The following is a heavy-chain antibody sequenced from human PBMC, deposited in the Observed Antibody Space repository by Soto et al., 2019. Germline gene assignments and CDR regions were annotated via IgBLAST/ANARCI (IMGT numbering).Heavy chain of an antibody. CDR3: ARDTIDSVVVVPAAETIYYYYYYMDV. Sequence: EVQLVESGGGLVKPGGSLRLSCAASGFTFSSYSMNWVRQAPGKGLEWVSSISSSSSYIYYADSVKGRFTISRDNAKNSLYLQMNSLRAEDTAVYDCARDTIDSVVVVPAAETIYYYYYYMDVWGKGTTVTVSS. V-gene: IGHV3-21*01. CDR1: GFTFSSYS. CDR2: ISSSSSYI. J-gene: IGHJ6*03. D-gene: IGHD2-2*01.